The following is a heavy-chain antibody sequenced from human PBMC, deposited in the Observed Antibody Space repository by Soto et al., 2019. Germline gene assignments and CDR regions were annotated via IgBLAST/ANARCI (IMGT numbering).Heavy chain of an antibody. D-gene: IGHD3-10*01. CDR3: ARNVGSSGSSRWFDT. CDR1: GFTLSNYG. V-gene: IGHV3-33*01. Sequence: QVQLVESGGGVVQPGRSLTLSCVASGFTLSNYGMHWVRQAPGKGLEWVAVIWYDGTATYSADSVKGRFSISRDNAKNECLLQLSSLRAEDTAVYYCARNVGSSGSSRWFDTWGQGTLVTVSS. CDR2: IWYDGTAT. J-gene: IGHJ5*02.